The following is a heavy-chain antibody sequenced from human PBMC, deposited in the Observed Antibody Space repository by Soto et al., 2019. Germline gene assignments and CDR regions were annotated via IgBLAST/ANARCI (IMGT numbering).Heavy chain of an antibody. CDR2: TYYRSIWQT. Sequence: QVQLQQSGPGLVKPSQTLSLTCAISGDSVSSNDAVWNWIRQSPSRGLEWLGRTYYRSIWQTEYGISVKGPMTISPDASKNQCSLQLNSVTPDDTAIYYCARLVGNSWLDHWGQGTLVTVSA. CDR1: GDSVSSNDAV. J-gene: IGHJ5*02. D-gene: IGHD6-6*01. CDR3: ARLVGNSWLDH. V-gene: IGHV6-1*01.